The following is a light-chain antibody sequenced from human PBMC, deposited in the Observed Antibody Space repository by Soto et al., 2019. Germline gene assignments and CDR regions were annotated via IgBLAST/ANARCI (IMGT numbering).Light chain of an antibody. CDR2: DVS. V-gene: IGLV2-8*01. Sequence: QSVLTQPPSASGSPGQSVTISCTGTSSDVGGYNYVSWYQQHPGKTPKLMIYDVSKRPSGVPDRFSGSKSGNTASLTVSGLQAEDEADYYCSSFAGSLPVVFGGGTKLTVL. CDR3: SSFAGSLPVV. J-gene: IGLJ2*01. CDR1: SSDVGGYNY.